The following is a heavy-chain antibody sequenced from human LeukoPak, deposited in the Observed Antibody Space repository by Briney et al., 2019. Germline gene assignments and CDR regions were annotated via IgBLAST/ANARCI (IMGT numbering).Heavy chain of an antibody. J-gene: IGHJ3*02. Sequence: GGSLRLSCAASGFTFGTYSMNWVRQAPGKGLEWVSYISSSSRTIYYADSVKGRFTISRDNAKNSLYLQMNSLRAEDTAVYYCARDPDVEMATIAAFDIWGQGTMVTVSS. D-gene: IGHD5-24*01. CDR2: ISSSSRTI. V-gene: IGHV3-48*04. CDR1: GFTFGTYS. CDR3: ARDPDVEMATIAAFDI.